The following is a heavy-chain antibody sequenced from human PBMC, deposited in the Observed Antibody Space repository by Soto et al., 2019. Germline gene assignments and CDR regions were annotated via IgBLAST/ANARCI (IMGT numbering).Heavy chain of an antibody. V-gene: IGHV3-23*01. Sequence: EGQLLQSGGGLVQPGESLRLSCAASGFTFSSSGMSWVRQAPGKGLEWVSSISIRGDYRYYADSVKGRFTISRDNSKNTLYLQMSSLKAEETALYYCANHGGFDFWGQGTMVAVSS. CDR2: ISIRGDYR. J-gene: IGHJ3*01. CDR1: GFTFSSSG. D-gene: IGHD4-17*01. CDR3: ANHGGFDF.